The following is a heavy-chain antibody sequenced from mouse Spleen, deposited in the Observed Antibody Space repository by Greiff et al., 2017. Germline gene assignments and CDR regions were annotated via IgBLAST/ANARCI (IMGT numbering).Heavy chain of an antibody. CDR2: IDPEDGDT. V-gene: IGHV14-1*01. CDR3: TSHILLGGGFAY. Sequence: EVQLQQSGAELVRPGASVKLSCTASGFNIKDYYMHWVKQRPEQGLEWIGRIDPEDGDTEYAPKFQGKATMTADTSSNTAYLQLSSLTSEDTAVYYCTSHILLGGGFAYWGQGTLVTVSA. D-gene: IGHD4-1*01. CDR1: GFNIKDYY. J-gene: IGHJ3*01.